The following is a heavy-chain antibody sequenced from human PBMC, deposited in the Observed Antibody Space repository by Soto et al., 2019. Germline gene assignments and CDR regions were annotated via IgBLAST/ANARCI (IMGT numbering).Heavy chain of an antibody. CDR2: ILYSGST. V-gene: IGHV4-59*01. Sequence: QVQLQESGPGLVKPSETLSLTCTVSGGSISSYYWSWIRQPPGKGLEWIGYILYSGSTNQNPSLKSRVTISVDTSKNQFSLKLSSVTAADTAVYYCARDGNNYYGMDVWGQGTTVTVSS. J-gene: IGHJ6*02. D-gene: IGHD1-1*01. CDR3: ARDGNNYYGMDV. CDR1: GGSISSYY.